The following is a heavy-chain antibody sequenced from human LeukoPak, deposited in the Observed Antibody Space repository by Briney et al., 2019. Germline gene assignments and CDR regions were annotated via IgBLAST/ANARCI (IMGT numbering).Heavy chain of an antibody. Sequence: PSENLSLTCPVYDGSFSGYDWSWIRQPPGKGLEWIGEINHSGSTNYNPSLKSRVTISVDTSKNQFSLKLSSVTAADTAVYYCARGRWPAMASSPYYYYYGMDVWGQGTTVTVSS. CDR2: INHSGST. D-gene: IGHD5-18*01. V-gene: IGHV4-34*01. J-gene: IGHJ6*02. CDR3: ARGRWPAMASSPYYYYYGMDV. CDR1: DGSFSGYD.